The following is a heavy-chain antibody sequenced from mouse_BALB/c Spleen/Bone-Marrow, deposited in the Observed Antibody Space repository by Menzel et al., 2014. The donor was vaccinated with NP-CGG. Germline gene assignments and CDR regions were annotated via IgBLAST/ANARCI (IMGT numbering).Heavy chain of an antibody. J-gene: IGHJ2*01. Sequence: VHLVESGPGLVAPSQSLSITCTVSGFSLTTYGVHWVRQPPGKGLEWLGVFWAGGSTNYTSALMSRLSISKDNSKSQVFLKMNSLQTDDTAMYYCARGVRHFDYWGQGTTLTVSS. CDR2: FWAGGST. CDR3: ARGVRHFDY. V-gene: IGHV2-9*02. CDR1: GFSLTTYG.